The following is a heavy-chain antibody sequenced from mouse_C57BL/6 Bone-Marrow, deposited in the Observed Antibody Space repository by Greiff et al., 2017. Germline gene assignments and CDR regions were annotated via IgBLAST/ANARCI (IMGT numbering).Heavy chain of an antibody. D-gene: IGHD1-1*01. CDR2: FWRGGST. J-gene: IGHJ4*01. Sequence: VKLMESGPGLVQPSQSLSITCTVSGFSLTSYGVHWVRQSPGKGLEWLGVFWRGGSTDNNAAFISRLSISKDNSKSQVFFKMNSLQADDTAIYYCARTGYGSRGYYAMDYWGQGTSVTVSS. V-gene: IGHV2-2*01. CDR3: ARTGYGSRGYYAMDY. CDR1: GFSLTSYG.